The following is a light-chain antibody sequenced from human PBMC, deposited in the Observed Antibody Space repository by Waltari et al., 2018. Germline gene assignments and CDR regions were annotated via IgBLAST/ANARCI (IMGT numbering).Light chain of an antibody. V-gene: IGKV1-33*01. J-gene: IGKJ2*01. CDR3: QQYDNLPSVYT. CDR2: DAS. CDR1: QDISNY. Sequence: DIQMTQSPSSLSASVGDRVTITCQASQDISNYLNWYQQKPGKAPKLLIYDASNLETGVPSRFSGSGSGTDVTFTISSLQPEDIATYYCQQYDNLPSVYTFGQGTKLEIK.